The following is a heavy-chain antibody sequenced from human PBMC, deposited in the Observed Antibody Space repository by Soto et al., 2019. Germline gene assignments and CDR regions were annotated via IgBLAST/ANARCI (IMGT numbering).Heavy chain of an antibody. Sequence: SETLSLTCTVTGDSISSRSYYWGWIRQPPGKGLEWIGSIYYSGSTYNNPSLKSRVTVSKDTSKNQFSLKVASVTAADTAIYYCGRVMIGTSRHTDSDYWGQGTQVTVSS. CDR2: IYYSGST. D-gene: IGHD2-2*01. CDR3: GRVMIGTSRHTDSDY. J-gene: IGHJ4*02. V-gene: IGHV4-39*01. CDR1: GDSISSRSYY.